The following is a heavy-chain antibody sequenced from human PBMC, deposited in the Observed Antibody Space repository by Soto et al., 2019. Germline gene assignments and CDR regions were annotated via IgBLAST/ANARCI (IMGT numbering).Heavy chain of an antibody. CDR3: AKPGSHYYYGIDV. CDR1: GFTFSGSV. CDR2: ISADADNK. Sequence: QVQMVASGGGVVQPGRSLRLSCAASGFTFSGSVMHWVRQAPGKGLEWLAFISADADNKLYRESVKGRLTVSRDNSRNTLYLQMNMLRVEDTAVYYCAKPGSHYYYGIDVWGQGTTVAVSS. V-gene: IGHV3-30*18. J-gene: IGHJ6*02.